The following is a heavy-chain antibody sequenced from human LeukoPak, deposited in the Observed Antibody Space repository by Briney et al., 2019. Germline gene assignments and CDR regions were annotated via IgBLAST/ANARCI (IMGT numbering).Heavy chain of an antibody. Sequence: GGSLRLSCAASGFTFSRYAMSWVRQAPGKGLEWVSAISGSGGSTYYADSVKGRFTISRDNSKNTLYLQMNSLRAEDTAVYYCAILFDQKTEYEILTGYYPIDYWGQGTLVTVSS. J-gene: IGHJ4*02. CDR3: AILFDQKTEYEILTGYYPIDY. D-gene: IGHD3-9*01. CDR1: GFTFSRYA. V-gene: IGHV3-23*01. CDR2: ISGSGGST.